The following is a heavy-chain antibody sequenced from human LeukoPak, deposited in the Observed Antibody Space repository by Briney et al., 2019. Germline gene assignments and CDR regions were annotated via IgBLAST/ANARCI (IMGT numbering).Heavy chain of an antibody. CDR3: ARSRGVYLEYSSSSGVFDY. CDR2: INHSGST. V-gene: IGHV4-34*01. Sequence: SETLSLTCAVYGGSSSGYYWSWIRQPPGKGLEWIGEINHSGSTNYNPSLKSRVTISVDTSKNQFSLKLSSVTAADTAVYYCARSRGVYLEYSSSSGVFDYWGQGTLVTVPS. J-gene: IGHJ4*02. D-gene: IGHD6-6*01. CDR1: GGSSSGYY.